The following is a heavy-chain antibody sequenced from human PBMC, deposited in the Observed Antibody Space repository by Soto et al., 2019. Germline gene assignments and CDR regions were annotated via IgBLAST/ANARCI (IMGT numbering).Heavy chain of an antibody. J-gene: IGHJ4*02. CDR3: ARGKDSDGYYYFDY. CDR1: GGSISSGGYY. CDR2: IYSSGGT. V-gene: IGHV4-31*03. Sequence: PSETLSLTCTVSGGSISSGGYYWSWIRQHPGKGLEWIGYIYSSGGTYYHPSLKSRLIVSSYTSKNQFSLRLDSVTAAATAVYYCARGKDSDGYYYFDYWGQGTLVTVSS. D-gene: IGHD3-22*01.